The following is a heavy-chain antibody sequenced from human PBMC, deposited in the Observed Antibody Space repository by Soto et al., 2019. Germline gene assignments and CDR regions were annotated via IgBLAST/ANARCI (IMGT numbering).Heavy chain of an antibody. J-gene: IGHJ6*02. Sequence: QVQLVQSGAEVKKPGASVKVPCKASGYTFTSYGISWVRQAPGQGLEWLGWISAYNGNTNYAQKLQGRVTMTTDTSTSTAYMELRSPRSDDTAVYYCARVSSGWSPNPYGMDVWGQGTTVTVSS. CDR3: ARVSSGWSPNPYGMDV. D-gene: IGHD6-19*01. CDR1: GYTFTSYG. CDR2: ISAYNGNT. V-gene: IGHV1-18*01.